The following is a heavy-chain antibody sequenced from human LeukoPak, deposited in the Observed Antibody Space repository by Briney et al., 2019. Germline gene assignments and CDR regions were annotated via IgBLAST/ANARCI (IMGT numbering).Heavy chain of an antibody. CDR2: IYPGDSDT. D-gene: IGHD4-17*01. CDR3: ARQELRGYGDYDY. Sequence: GESLKISCKASGYSFTTYWIGWVRQMPGKGLEWMGIIYPGDSDTRYSPSFQGQVTISADKSISTAYLQWSSLKASDTAMYYCARQELRGYGDYDYWGQGTLVTVSS. J-gene: IGHJ4*02. V-gene: IGHV5-51*01. CDR1: GYSFTTYW.